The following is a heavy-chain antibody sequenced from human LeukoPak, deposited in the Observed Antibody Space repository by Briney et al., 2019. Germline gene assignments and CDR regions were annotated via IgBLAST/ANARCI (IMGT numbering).Heavy chain of an antibody. J-gene: IGHJ6*03. CDR2: IYHSGST. CDR1: GYSISSGYY. Sequence: ASETLSLTCTVSGYSISSGYYWGWIRQPPGKGLEWIGSIYHSGSTYYNPSLKSRVTISVDTSKNQFSLKLSSVTAADTAVYYCAGGGSSSNRYYYYYMDVWGKGTTVTISS. CDR3: AGGGSSSNRYYYYYMDV. V-gene: IGHV4-38-2*02. D-gene: IGHD6-13*01.